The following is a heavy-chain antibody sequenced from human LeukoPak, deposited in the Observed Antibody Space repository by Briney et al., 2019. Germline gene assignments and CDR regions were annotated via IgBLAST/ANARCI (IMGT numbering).Heavy chain of an antibody. CDR2: IKSKTDGGTT. J-gene: IGHJ3*02. V-gene: IGHV3-15*01. D-gene: IGHD3-3*01. CDR1: GFTFSNAW. Sequence: GGSLRLSCAASGFTFSNAWMSWVRQAPGKGLEWVGRIKSKTDGGTTDYAAPVKGRFTISRDDSKNTLYLQMNSLKTEDTAVYYCTSTIFDNAFDIWGQGTMVTVSS. CDR3: TSTIFDNAFDI.